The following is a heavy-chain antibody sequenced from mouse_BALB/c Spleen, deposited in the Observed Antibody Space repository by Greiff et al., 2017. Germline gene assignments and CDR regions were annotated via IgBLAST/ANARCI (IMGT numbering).Heavy chain of an antibody. CDR3: AREGVYYGYDPFDY. CDR1: GYSITSGYY. J-gene: IGHJ2*01. CDR2: ISYDGSN. Sequence: DVQLQESGPGLVKPSQSLSLTCSVTGYSITSGYYWNWIRQFPGNKLEWMGYISYDGSNNYNPSLKNRISITRDTSKNQFFLKLNSVTTEDTATYYCAREGVYYGYDPFDYWGQGTTLTVSS. D-gene: IGHD2-2*01. V-gene: IGHV3-6*02.